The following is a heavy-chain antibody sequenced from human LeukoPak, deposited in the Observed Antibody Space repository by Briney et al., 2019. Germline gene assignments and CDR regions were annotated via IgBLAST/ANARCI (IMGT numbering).Heavy chain of an antibody. Sequence: GGSLRLSCAASGFTFSSYGMHWVRQAPGKGLEWVAFIRYDGSNKYYADSVKGRFTISRDNSKNTLYLQMNSLRAEDTALYYCAKEVYDILTGYSIDYWGQGTLVTVSS. CDR1: GFTFSSYG. V-gene: IGHV3-30*02. J-gene: IGHJ4*02. CDR3: AKEVYDILTGYSIDY. CDR2: IRYDGSNK. D-gene: IGHD3-9*01.